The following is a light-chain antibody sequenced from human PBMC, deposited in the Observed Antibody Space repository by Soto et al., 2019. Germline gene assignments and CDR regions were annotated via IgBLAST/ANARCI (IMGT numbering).Light chain of an antibody. Sequence: QSALTQPRSVSGSPGQSVTISCTGTSSDVGVYNYVSWYQQYPGKAPKIMIYDVSKRPSGVPDRFSGSKSDNTASLTISGLQAEDEADYYCCSYAGSYTLGVFGTGTKLTVL. CDR3: CSYAGSYTLGV. CDR2: DVS. J-gene: IGLJ1*01. V-gene: IGLV2-11*01. CDR1: SSDVGVYNY.